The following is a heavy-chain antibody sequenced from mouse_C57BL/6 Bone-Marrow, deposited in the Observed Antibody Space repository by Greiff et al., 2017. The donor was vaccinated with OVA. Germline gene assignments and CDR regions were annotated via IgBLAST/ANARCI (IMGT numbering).Heavy chain of an antibody. J-gene: IGHJ3*01. CDR3: TRYGAHWAPLAY. D-gene: IGHD4-1*01. CDR2: IDPETGGT. V-gene: IGHV1-15*01. Sequence: VQLQQSGAELVRPGASVTLSCKASGYTFTDYEMHWVKQTPVHGLEWIGAIDPETGGTAYNQKFKGQAILTADKSSSTAYMELRSLTAEDSAVYYGTRYGAHWAPLAYWGQGTLVTVSA. CDR1: GYTFTDYE.